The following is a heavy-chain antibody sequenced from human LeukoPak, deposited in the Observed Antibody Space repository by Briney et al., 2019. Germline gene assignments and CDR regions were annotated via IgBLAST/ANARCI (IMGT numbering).Heavy chain of an antibody. CDR3: ARDQWLLRGGDHDAFDI. D-gene: IGHD6-19*01. CDR2: IYHSGST. CDR1: GGSISSGGYS. Sequence: SETLSLTCAVSGGSISSGGYSWSWIRQPPGKGLEWIGYIYHSGSTYYNPSLKSRVTISIDKSKNQFSLKLSSVTAADTAVYYCARDQWLLRGGDHDAFDIWGRGTMVTVSS. J-gene: IGHJ3*02. V-gene: IGHV4-30-2*01.